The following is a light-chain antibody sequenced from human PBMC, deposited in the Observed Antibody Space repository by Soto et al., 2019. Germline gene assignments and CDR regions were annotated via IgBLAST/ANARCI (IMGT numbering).Light chain of an antibody. CDR1: QSVLYSSNNKNY. V-gene: IGKV4-1*01. J-gene: IGKJ2*02. Sequence: DIVMTQSPDSLAVSLGERATINCKSSQSVLYSSNNKNYLAWYQQKPGQPPKLIIYWASTRASGVPDRFSGSGSGTDFTLTIRSLQAEDVAVYYCQHYYTTPRTFGQGTKLEIK. CDR2: WAS. CDR3: QHYYTTPRT.